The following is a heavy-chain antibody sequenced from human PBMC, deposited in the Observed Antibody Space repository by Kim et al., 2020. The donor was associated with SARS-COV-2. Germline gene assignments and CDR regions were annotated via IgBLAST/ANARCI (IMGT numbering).Heavy chain of an antibody. V-gene: IGHV4-34*01. J-gene: IGHJ4*02. CDR2: INHSGST. CDR3: ARGGGIAARRTPFDY. Sequence: SETLSLTCAVYGGSFSGYYWSWIRQPPGKGLEWIGEINHSGSTNYNPSLKSRVTISVDTSKNQFSLKLGSVTAADTAVYYCARGGGIAARRTPFDYWGQGTLVTVSS. CDR1: GGSFSGYY. D-gene: IGHD6-6*01.